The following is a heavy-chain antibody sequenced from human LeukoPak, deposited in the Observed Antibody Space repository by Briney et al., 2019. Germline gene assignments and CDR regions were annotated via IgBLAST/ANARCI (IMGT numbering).Heavy chain of an antibody. Sequence: GGSLRLSCAASGFTFSSYAMSWVRQAPGKGLEWVSSISSSSSYIYYADSVKGRFTISRDNAKNSLYLQMNSLRAEDTAVYYCARGGVDYYMDVWGKGTTVTVSS. J-gene: IGHJ6*03. CDR2: ISSSSSYI. V-gene: IGHV3-21*01. CDR3: ARGGVDYYMDV. CDR1: GFTFSSYA.